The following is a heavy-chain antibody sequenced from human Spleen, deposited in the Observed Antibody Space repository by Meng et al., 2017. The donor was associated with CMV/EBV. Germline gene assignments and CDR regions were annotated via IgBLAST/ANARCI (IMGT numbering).Heavy chain of an antibody. Sequence: GESLKISCATSGFTFSSYAMPWVRQAPGKGLEWVSAISASADRTYYADSVKGRFVISRDNSKNTVFLQMNSLRAEDTAVYYCAKAIEARPAGHFDYWGQGTLVTVSS. D-gene: IGHD6-6*01. CDR3: AKAIEARPAGHFDY. J-gene: IGHJ4*02. CDR1: GFTFSSYA. V-gene: IGHV3-23*01. CDR2: ISASADRT.